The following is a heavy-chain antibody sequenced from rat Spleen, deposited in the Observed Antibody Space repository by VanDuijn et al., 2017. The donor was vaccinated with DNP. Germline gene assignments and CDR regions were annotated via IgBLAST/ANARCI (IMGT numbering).Heavy chain of an antibody. D-gene: IGHD1-2*01. J-gene: IGHJ2*01. CDR1: GFTFSKYD. CDR3: ARHVTIAAIPDY. Sequence: EVQLVESGGGLVQPGRSLKLSCAASGFTFSKYDMAWVRQAPTKGLEWVASISPSAGSTYYRDSVKGRFTVSRDNAKGSLYLQMNSLRSEDMATYYCARHVTIAAIPDYWGQGVMVTVSS. V-gene: IGHV5-25*01. CDR2: ISPSAGST.